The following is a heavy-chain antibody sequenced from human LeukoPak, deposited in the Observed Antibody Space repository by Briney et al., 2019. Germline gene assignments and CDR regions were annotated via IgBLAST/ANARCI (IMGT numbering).Heavy chain of an antibody. V-gene: IGHV3-21*01. J-gene: IGHJ6*02. CDR1: GSTFSSYS. Sequence: GGSLRVSCAAFGSTFSSYSMNWVRQAPGKGLEWVSSISSSSSYIYYADSVKGRFTISRDNAKNSLYLQMNSLRAEDTAVYYCARDAIAAAGYGMDVWGQGTTVTVSS. CDR3: ARDAIAAAGYGMDV. D-gene: IGHD6-13*01. CDR2: ISSSSSYI.